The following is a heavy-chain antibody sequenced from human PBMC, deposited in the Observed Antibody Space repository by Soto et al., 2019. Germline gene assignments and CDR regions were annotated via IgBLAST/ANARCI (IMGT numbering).Heavy chain of an antibody. CDR1: GFTFSSYA. V-gene: IGHV3-30-3*01. J-gene: IGHJ4*02. CDR2: ISYDGSNK. Sequence: PGGSLRLSCAASGFTFSSYAMHWVRQAPGKGLEWVAVISYDGSNKYYADSVKGRFTISRDNSKNTLYLQMNSLRAEDTAVYYCARGPSGWYFTDYWGQGTLVTVSS. D-gene: IGHD6-19*01. CDR3: ARGPSGWYFTDY.